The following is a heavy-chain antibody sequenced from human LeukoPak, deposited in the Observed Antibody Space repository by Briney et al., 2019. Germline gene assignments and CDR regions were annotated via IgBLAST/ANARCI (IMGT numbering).Heavy chain of an antibody. Sequence: GGSLRLSCAASGLTFSSYWMSWVRQAPGKGLEWVANIKQDGSEKYYVDSVKGRFTISRDNAKNSLYLQMNSLRAEDTAVYYCARGYTYTDYWGQGTLVTVSS. CDR3: ARGYTYTDY. J-gene: IGHJ4*02. V-gene: IGHV3-7*01. CDR1: GLTFSSYW. D-gene: IGHD1-1*01. CDR2: IKQDGSEK.